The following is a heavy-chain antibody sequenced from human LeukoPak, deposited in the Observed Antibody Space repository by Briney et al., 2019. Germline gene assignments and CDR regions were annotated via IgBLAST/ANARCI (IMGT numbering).Heavy chain of an antibody. J-gene: IGHJ4*02. Sequence: PSQTLSLTCAVSGGSISSGGYSWSWIRQPPGKGLEWIGYIYHSGSTYYNPSLKSRVTISVDRSKNQFSLKLSSVTAADTAVYYCARNRLGSYFFDYWGQGTLVTVSS. V-gene: IGHV4-30-2*02. CDR2: IYHSGST. D-gene: IGHD1-26*01. CDR1: GGSISSGGYS. CDR3: ARNRLGSYFFDY.